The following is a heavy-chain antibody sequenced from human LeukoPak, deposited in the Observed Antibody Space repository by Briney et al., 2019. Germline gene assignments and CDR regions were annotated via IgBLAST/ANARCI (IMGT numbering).Heavy chain of an antibody. CDR1: GFTFDDYA. V-gene: IGHV3-9*03. CDR3: ARQEYHLLSWFDP. CDR2: ISWNSGSI. J-gene: IGHJ5*02. D-gene: IGHD2-2*01. Sequence: GGSLRLSCAASGFTFDDYAMHWVRQAPGKGLEWVSGISWNSGSIDYADSVKGRFTISRDNAKNSLYLQMNSLRAEDMALYYCARQEYHLLSWFDPWGQGTLVTVSS.